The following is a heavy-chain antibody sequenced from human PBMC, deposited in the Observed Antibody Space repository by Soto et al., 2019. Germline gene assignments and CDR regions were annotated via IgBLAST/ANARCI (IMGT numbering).Heavy chain of an antibody. CDR1: GGSISSSSYY. CDR2: IYYSGST. Sequence: SETLSLTCTVSGGSISSSSYYWGWIRQPPGKGLEWIGSIYYSGSTYYNPSLKSRVTISVDTSKNQFSLKLSSVTAADTAVYYCARRDTGGYYYGMDVWGQGTTVTVSS. D-gene: IGHD2-21*01. V-gene: IGHV4-39*01. J-gene: IGHJ6*02. CDR3: ARRDTGGYYYGMDV.